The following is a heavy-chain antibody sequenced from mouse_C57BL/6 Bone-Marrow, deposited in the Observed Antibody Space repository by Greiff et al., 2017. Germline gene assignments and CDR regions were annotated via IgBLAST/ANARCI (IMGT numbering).Heavy chain of an antibody. J-gene: IGHJ3*01. Sequence: VQLQQPGAELVKPGASVTVSCKASGYTFTSYWMHWVQQRPGQGLEWIGRIHPSDSAPNYNQKFKGKATLTVDKSSSTAYMQLSSLTSDDAAVYYCAPYYGAFAYWGQGTLVTVSA. CDR1: GYTFTSYW. CDR3: APYYGAFAY. CDR2: IHPSDSAP. D-gene: IGHD1-1*01. V-gene: IGHV1-74*01.